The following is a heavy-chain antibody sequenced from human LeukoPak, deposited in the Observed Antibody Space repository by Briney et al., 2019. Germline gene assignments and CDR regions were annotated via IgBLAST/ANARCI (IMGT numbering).Heavy chain of an antibody. CDR1: GFTFSGYA. CDR3: TMDPEAYYDILAGYFVPPMVDY. J-gene: IGHJ4*02. D-gene: IGHD3-9*01. V-gene: IGHV3-73*01. CDR2: IRSKANSSAT. Sequence: GGSLKLSCAASGFTFSGYAMHWVRQASGKGLEWVARIRSKANSSATAYAWSVQSRFCISRDDSKHTAYLQMNSLKTEDTAVYYCTMDPEAYYDILAGYFVPPMVDYWGQGTLVTVSS.